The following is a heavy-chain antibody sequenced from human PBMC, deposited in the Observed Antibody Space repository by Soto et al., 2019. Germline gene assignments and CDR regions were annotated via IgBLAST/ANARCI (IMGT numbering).Heavy chain of an antibody. J-gene: IGHJ1*01. Sequence: SETLSLTCTVSGGSVSGGVYYWNWTRQHPEKGLEWIGYIYYSGSTYYNPSLRSRVTISADTSKNQFSLKLSSVTVADTAVYYCARSSVAGAGYFQHWGQGTQVTVSS. CDR1: GGSVSGGVYY. D-gene: IGHD6-19*01. V-gene: IGHV4-31*03. CDR2: IYYSGST. CDR3: ARSSVAGAGYFQH.